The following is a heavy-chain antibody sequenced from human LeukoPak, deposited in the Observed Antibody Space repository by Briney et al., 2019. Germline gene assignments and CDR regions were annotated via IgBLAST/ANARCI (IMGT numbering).Heavy chain of an antibody. D-gene: IGHD5-18*01. Sequence: PXKGLXXVXRITSKTDGGTTDHAAPVKGRFTISRDDSINTMYLQMNSLKTEDTAVYYCTTYNKDSHGYPLDYWGQGTLVTVSS. J-gene: IGHJ4*02. V-gene: IGHV3-15*01. CDR2: ITSKTDGGTT. CDR3: TTYNKDSHGYPLDY.